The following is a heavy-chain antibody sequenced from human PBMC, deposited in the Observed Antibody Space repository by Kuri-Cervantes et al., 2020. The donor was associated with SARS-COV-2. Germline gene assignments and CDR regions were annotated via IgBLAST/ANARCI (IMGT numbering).Heavy chain of an antibody. CDR2: IYTSGST. Sequence: LRLSCTVSGGSISSGSYYWSWIRQPAGKGLEWIGRIYTSGSTNYNPSLKSRVTISVDTSKNQFDLKLSSVTAADTAVYYCASGGGVVVPAEEAWFDYWGQGTLVTVSS. J-gene: IGHJ4*02. V-gene: IGHV4-61*02. CDR1: GGSISSGSYY. CDR3: ASGGGVVVPAEEAWFDY. D-gene: IGHD2-2*01.